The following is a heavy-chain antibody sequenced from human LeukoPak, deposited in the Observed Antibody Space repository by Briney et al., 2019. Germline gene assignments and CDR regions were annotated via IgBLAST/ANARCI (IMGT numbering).Heavy chain of an antibody. J-gene: IGHJ4*02. D-gene: IGHD3-10*01. V-gene: IGHV3-33*01. CDR3: ARASGPFDY. CDR1: GSTFSNYG. CDR2: IWNDGSNK. Sequence: GGSLRLSCAVSGSTFSNYGMYWVRQAPGKGLEWVAVIWNDGSNKYYADSVKGRFTISRDNSKNTLYLQMNSLRAEDTAVYSCARASGPFDYWGQGTLVTVSS.